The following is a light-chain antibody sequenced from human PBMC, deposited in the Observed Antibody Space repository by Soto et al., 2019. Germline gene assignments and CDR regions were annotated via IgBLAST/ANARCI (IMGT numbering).Light chain of an antibody. V-gene: IGKV1-33*01. CDR3: QQYDNLPIT. J-gene: IGKJ5*01. CDR2: DAS. Sequence: DIQMPQSPSSLSASVGDRVTITCQASQDISNYLNWYQQKPGKAPKLLIYDASNLETGVPSRFSGSGSGTEFTFTISSLQPEDIATYYCQQYDNLPITFGQGTLLEIK. CDR1: QDISNY.